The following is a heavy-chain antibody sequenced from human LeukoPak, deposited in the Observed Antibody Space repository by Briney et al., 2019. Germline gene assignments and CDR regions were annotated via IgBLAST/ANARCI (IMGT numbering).Heavy chain of an antibody. CDR1: GYTFTGYY. V-gene: IGHV1-2*02. CDR3: ARVIYGRTTEGFDP. Sequence: ASVKVSCKASGYTFTGYYMHWVRQAPGQGLEWMGWINPNSGGTNYAQKFQGRVTMTRDTSISTAYMELSRLRSDDTAVYYCARVIYGRTTEGFDPWGQGTLVTVSS. J-gene: IGHJ5*02. D-gene: IGHD4-17*01. CDR2: INPNSGGT.